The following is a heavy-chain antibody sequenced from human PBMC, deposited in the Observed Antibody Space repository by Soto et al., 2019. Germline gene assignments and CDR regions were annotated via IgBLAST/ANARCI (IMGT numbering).Heavy chain of an antibody. CDR1: GFTFSSYA. J-gene: IGHJ4*02. D-gene: IGHD5-18*01. CDR3: AKDKAAMVAIDY. CDR2: ISGSGGST. V-gene: IGHV3-23*01. Sequence: LRLSCAASGFTFSSYAMSWVRQAPGKGLEWVSAISGSGGSTYYADSVKGRFTISRDNSKNTLYLQMNSLRAEDTTVYYCAKDKAAMVAIDYWGQGTLVTVSS.